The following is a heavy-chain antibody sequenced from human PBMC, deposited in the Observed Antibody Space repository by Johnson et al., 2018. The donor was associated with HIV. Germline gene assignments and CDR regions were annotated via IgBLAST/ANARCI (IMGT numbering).Heavy chain of an antibody. J-gene: IGHJ3*02. V-gene: IGHV3-11*04. D-gene: IGHD5-18*01. CDR2: ISSTKNTI. CDR1: GFTFSDYY. CDR3: ARGQLWLLDDALDI. Sequence: QVRLVESGGGLVKPGGSLRLSCAASGFTFSDYYMSWIRQAPGKGLEWVSYISSTKNTIYYADSVKGRFTIPRDNSKNTLYPQMNSLRAEDTAIYYCARGQLWLLDDALDIWGQGTMVTVSS.